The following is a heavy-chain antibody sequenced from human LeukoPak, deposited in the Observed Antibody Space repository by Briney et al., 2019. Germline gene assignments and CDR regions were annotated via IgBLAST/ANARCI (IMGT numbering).Heavy chain of an antibody. CDR3: AREPEYSSSSGAFDI. Sequence: SETLSLTCTVSGGSISSSSYYWGWIRQPPGKGLEWIGSIYYSGSTYYNPSLKSRVTISVDTSKNQFSLKLSSVTAADTAVYYCAREPEYSSSSGAFDIWGQGTMVTVSS. J-gene: IGHJ3*02. D-gene: IGHD6-6*01. V-gene: IGHV4-39*07. CDR1: GGSISSSSYY. CDR2: IYYSGST.